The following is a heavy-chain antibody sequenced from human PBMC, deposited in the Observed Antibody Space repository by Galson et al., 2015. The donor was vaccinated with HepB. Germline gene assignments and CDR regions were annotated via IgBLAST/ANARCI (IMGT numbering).Heavy chain of an antibody. CDR2: INPNSGGT. J-gene: IGHJ4*02. Sequence: SVKVSCKASGYTFSGYYIHWLRQAPGQGLEWMGWINPNSGGTNYAQKFQGRVTMTRDTSIITAYMELSRLTSDDTAVYYCARDARPKSYSGSYCVYWGQGTLVTVSS. CDR1: GYTFSGYY. V-gene: IGHV1-2*02. D-gene: IGHD1-26*01. CDR3: ARDARPKSYSGSYCVY.